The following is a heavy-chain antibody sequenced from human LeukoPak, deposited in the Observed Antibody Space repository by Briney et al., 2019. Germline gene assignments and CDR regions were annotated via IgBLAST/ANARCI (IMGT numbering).Heavy chain of an antibody. CDR3: ARADRMGSWGFDP. Sequence: ASVKVSCKASGYTFTSYAMNWVRQAPGQGLEWMGIINPSGGSTSYAQKFQGRVTMTRDTSTSTVYMELSSLRSEDTAVYYCARADRMGSWGFDPWGQGTLVTVSS. CDR1: GYTFTSYA. V-gene: IGHV1-46*01. D-gene: IGHD3-10*01. CDR2: INPSGGST. J-gene: IGHJ5*02.